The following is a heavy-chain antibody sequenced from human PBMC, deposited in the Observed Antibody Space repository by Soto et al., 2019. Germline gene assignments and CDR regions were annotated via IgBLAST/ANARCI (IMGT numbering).Heavy chain of an antibody. J-gene: IGHJ6*02. CDR2: TYYRSKWYN. CDR3: ARETANIRKTDYYYYYGMDV. CDR1: VDSVSSNSAA. D-gene: IGHD2-8*01. Sequence: SQTLSPTCAISVDSVSSNSAALNCIRHSPSRCLYWLGRTYYRSKWYNDYAVSVKSRITINPDTSKNQFSLQLNSVTPEDTAVYYCARETANIRKTDYYYYYGMDVWGQGTTVTVSS. V-gene: IGHV6-1*01.